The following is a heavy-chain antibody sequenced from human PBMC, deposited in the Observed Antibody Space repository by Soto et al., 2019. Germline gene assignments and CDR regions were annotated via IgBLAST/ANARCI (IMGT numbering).Heavy chain of an antibody. Sequence: QVHLVQSGPEVKKPGASVKVSCKGSGYDFTTYGITWVRQAPGQGLEWMAWISAHNGNTDYAQKLQGRVTVTRDTSTSTAYMELRSLRSDDTAVYYCARGRYGDYWGQGALVTVSS. V-gene: IGHV1-18*01. CDR3: ARGRYGDY. CDR2: ISAHNGNT. D-gene: IGHD1-1*01. CDR1: GYDFTTYG. J-gene: IGHJ4*02.